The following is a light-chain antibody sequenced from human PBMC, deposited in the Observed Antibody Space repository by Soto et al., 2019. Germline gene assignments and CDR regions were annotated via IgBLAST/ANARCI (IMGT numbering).Light chain of an antibody. CDR2: GAS. CDR3: QQYGRSPPT. CDR1: QRVTSDF. J-gene: IGKJ4*01. Sequence: EIVLTQSPGTLSLSPGERATLSCRASQRVTSDFLAWYQQKPGQAPSLLIYGASNRATGVPDRFSGSGSGTDFPLTISRLEPEDFAVYHCQQYGRSPPTFGGGTKVGFK. V-gene: IGKV3-20*01.